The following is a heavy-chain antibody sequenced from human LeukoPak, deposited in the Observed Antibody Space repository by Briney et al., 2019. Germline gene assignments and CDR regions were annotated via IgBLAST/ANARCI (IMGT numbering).Heavy chain of an antibody. D-gene: IGHD3-9*01. Sequence: PGGSLRLSCAASGFTFSSYGMHWVRQAPGKGLEWVSSISSSSSYIYYADSVKGRFTISRDNAKNSLYLQMNSLRAEDTAVYYCASDILTGYYSLRDWGQGTLVTVSS. V-gene: IGHV3-21*01. CDR3: ASDILTGYYSLRD. CDR2: ISSSSSYI. J-gene: IGHJ4*02. CDR1: GFTFSSYG.